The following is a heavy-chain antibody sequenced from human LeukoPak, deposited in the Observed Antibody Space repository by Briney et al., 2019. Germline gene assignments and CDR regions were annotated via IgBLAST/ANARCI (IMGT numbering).Heavy chain of an antibody. V-gene: IGHV3-30*03. Sequence: PGGSLRLSCAASGFTFSSYGMHWVRQAPGKGLEWVAVISYDGTNKYYADSVKGRFTISRDNSKNTLYLQMNSLRAEDTAVYYCATYNSRNAREFQSWGQGTLVTVSS. CDR1: GFTFSSYG. J-gene: IGHJ1*01. CDR2: ISYDGTNK. D-gene: IGHD3-22*01. CDR3: ATYNSRNAREFQS.